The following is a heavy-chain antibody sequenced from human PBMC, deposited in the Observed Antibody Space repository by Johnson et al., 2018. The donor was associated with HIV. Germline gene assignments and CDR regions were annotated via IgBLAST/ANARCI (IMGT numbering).Heavy chain of an antibody. J-gene: IGHJ3*02. CDR2: IRYNGGDE. Sequence: QVQLVESGGGVVQPGGSLRLSCAASGFTFSRYGMHWVRQAPGKGLEWVAFIRYNGGDEDYVDSVKGRFTISRDNSKNTFYLQMNSLRGDDTAVYYCAKYPADVGADWAFDIWGQGTMVTVPS. D-gene: IGHD3-9*01. CDR3: AKYPADVGADWAFDI. V-gene: IGHV3-30*02. CDR1: GFTFSRYG.